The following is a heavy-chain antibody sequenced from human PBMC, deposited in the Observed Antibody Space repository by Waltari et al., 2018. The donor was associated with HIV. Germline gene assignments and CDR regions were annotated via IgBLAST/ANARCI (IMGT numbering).Heavy chain of an antibody. D-gene: IGHD2-15*01. Sequence: EVQLVESGGQLVQPGGSLRLSCLASGFTFSDYSMNWVRQGPGKGLEWVAYISATGTTIFYANSVKGRFTVSRDNVENSLYLDMSSLRAEDTGDYYCARCETVVTPFINKYLGLDVWGPGTTVTVSS. CDR3: ARCETVVTPFINKYLGLDV. CDR1: GFTFSDYS. V-gene: IGHV3-48*01. J-gene: IGHJ6*02. CDR2: ISATGTTI.